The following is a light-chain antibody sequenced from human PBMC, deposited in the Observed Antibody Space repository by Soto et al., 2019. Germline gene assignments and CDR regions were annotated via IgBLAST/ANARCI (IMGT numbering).Light chain of an antibody. V-gene: IGKV3-20*01. CDR2: DTS. CDR1: QSVSSNY. Sequence: EIVLTQSSGTLSLSPGERAILSCRASQSVSSNYLAWYQRKPGQAPRLLIYDTSSRATGVPDRFSGSGSGTDFPLTISRLEPEDFAVFYCQQYGSSPLTFGGGTKVEIK. CDR3: QQYGSSPLT. J-gene: IGKJ4*01.